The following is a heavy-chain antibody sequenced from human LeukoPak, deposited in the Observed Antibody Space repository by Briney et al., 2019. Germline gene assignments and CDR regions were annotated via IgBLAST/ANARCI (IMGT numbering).Heavy chain of an antibody. D-gene: IGHD2-15*01. J-gene: IGHJ4*02. CDR3: ARVGMGDVVAAHFDY. Sequence: PSQTLSLTCTVSGGSISSGDYCWSWIRQPPGKGLEWIGYIYYSGSTYYNPSLKSRVTISVDTSKNQFSLKLSSVTAADTAVYYCARVGMGDVVAAHFDYWGQGTLVTVSS. CDR1: GGSISSGDYC. CDR2: IYYSGST. V-gene: IGHV4-30-4*01.